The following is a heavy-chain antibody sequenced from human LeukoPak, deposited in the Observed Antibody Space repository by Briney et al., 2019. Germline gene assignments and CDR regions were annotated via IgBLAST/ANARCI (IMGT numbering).Heavy chain of an antibody. Sequence: ISYDGSNKYYRDSVKGRFTISRDNSKNTLYLQMNSLRAEDTAVYYCARGWWEYSSGWYFDYWGQGTLVTVSS. J-gene: IGHJ4*02. D-gene: IGHD6-19*01. V-gene: IGHV3-30-3*01. CDR3: ARGWWEYSSGWYFDY. CDR2: ISYDGSNK.